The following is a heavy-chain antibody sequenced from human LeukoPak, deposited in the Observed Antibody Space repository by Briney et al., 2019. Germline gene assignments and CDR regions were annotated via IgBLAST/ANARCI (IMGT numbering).Heavy chain of an antibody. Sequence: GRSLRLSCAASGFTFSSCAMHWVRQAPGKGLEWVAVMSYDGGNEYYADSVKGRFTISRDNSKNTLYLQMNSLRAEDTAVYYCARGLYSGTYYSPIDYWGQGTLVTVSS. V-gene: IGHV3-30-3*01. J-gene: IGHJ4*02. D-gene: IGHD3-10*01. CDR3: ARGLYSGTYYSPIDY. CDR1: GFTFSSCA. CDR2: MSYDGGNE.